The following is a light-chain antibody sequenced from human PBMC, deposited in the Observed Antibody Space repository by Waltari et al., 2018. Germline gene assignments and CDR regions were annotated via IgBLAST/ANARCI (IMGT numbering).Light chain of an antibody. CDR2: DDR. Sequence: FMLTQPHSVSASPGKTVTISCTARSGRIATHYVHRYQQRPGSAPTTVIYDDRQRPSGVPDRFSGASDDFSNSASLTISELQTEDEADYYCQSYYNRSLVFGGGTRLTVL. CDR3: QSYYNRSLV. J-gene: IGLJ2*01. CDR1: SGRIATHY. V-gene: IGLV6-57*02.